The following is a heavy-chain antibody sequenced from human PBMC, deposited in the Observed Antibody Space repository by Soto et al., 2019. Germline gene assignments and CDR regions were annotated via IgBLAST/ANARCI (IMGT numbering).Heavy chain of an antibody. CDR3: ARERLSMVRGAPYY. D-gene: IGHD3-10*01. Sequence: QAQLVQSGAEVKKPGASVKVSCKASGYTSNNYAMHWVRQAPGQGLEWMGCINAGNGNTKYSQKFQDRVTISRDTSTSTAYMELSSLRYPDNAFCYCARERLSMVRGAPYYWGQGTLVTVSS. CDR2: INAGNGNT. CDR1: GYTSNNYA. J-gene: IGHJ4*02. V-gene: IGHV1-3*01.